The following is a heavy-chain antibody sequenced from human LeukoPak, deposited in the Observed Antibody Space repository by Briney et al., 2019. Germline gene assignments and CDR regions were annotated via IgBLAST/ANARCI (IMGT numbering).Heavy chain of an antibody. CDR1: GGSISRYY. CDR2: IYYSGNT. J-gene: IGHJ6*02. V-gene: IGHV4-59*01. Sequence: SETLSLTCTVSGGSISRYYWSWIRQPPGTGLEWIGYIYYSGNTNYNPSLKSRVTISVDTSKNQFSLKLSSVTAADTAVYYCARCLPYYYDSSGYDAVGRMDDYYYYGMDVWGQGTTVTVSS. CDR3: ARCLPYYYDSSGYDAVGRMDDYYYYGMDV. D-gene: IGHD3-22*01.